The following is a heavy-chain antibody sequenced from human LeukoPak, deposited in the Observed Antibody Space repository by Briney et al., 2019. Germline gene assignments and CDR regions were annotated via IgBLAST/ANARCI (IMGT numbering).Heavy chain of an antibody. Sequence: GGSLRLSCAVSGFTFSGFWMSWSRQAPGKGLEWVASINSDGSEGYYADVVKGRFTISRDNAKNSLYLQINSLRAEDTAVYYCARDGFQRHIYDYWGQGTLVTVSS. CDR2: INSDGSEG. D-gene: IGHD2-2*03. V-gene: IGHV3-7*03. CDR1: GFTFSGFW. J-gene: IGHJ4*02. CDR3: ARDGFQRHIYDY.